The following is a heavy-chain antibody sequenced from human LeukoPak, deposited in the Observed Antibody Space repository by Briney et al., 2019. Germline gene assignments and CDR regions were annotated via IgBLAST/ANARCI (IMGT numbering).Heavy chain of an antibody. CDR2: ISSSGSTI. V-gene: IGHV3-11*04. J-gene: IGHJ3*02. CDR3: ARGAGRYFDWLLSPDAFDI. D-gene: IGHD3-9*01. CDR1: GFTFSDYY. Sequence: PGGSLRLSCAASGFTFSDYYMSWIRQAPGKGREWVSYISSSGSTIYYADSVKGRFTTSRDNAKNSLYLQMNSLRAEDTAVYYCARGAGRYFDWLLSPDAFDISGQGTMVTVSS.